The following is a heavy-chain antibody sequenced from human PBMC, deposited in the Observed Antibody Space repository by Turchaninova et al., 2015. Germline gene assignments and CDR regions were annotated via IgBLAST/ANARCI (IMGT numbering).Heavy chain of an antibody. D-gene: IGHD1-26*01. CDR1: GYSFTSYW. V-gene: IGHV5-51*01. CDR2: VYLGESVT. CDR3: AKMYSGSAYGMDV. J-gene: IGHJ6*02. Sequence: EVQLVQSGAEVKKPGESLKISCTGSGYSFTSYWIGWVRQMPGKGREWKGFVYLGESVTEYAAAFQSPGSPPPPNIKTPDLQGDAWKAWYTAMNYCAKMYSGSAYGMDVWGQGTTVTVSS.